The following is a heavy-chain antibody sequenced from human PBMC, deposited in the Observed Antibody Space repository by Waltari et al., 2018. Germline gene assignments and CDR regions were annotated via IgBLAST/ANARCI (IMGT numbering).Heavy chain of an antibody. CDR2: ISFDGSDK. Sequence: QVQLVESGGGVVRPGRSLRLSCAASGFTFRSWGREWVRQIPGKGLEWLTFISFDGSDKYYADSVKGRFTIYKDNSRNTLYLQMNSLRPEDTAVYFCAKDHQWEVLLPIYQIDYWGRGTLVTVSS. CDR3: AKDHQWEVLLPIYQIDY. V-gene: IGHV3-30*18. J-gene: IGHJ4*02. CDR1: GFTFRSWG. D-gene: IGHD1-26*01.